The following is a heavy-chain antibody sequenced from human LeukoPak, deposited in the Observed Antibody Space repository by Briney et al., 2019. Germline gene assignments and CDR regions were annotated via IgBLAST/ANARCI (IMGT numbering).Heavy chain of an antibody. V-gene: IGHV3-53*04. D-gene: IGHD3-22*01. CDR3: ARSYYDSSGYFFDP. Sequence: GGSLRLSCAASGFTVSSNYMSRVRQAPGKGLEWVSVIYSGGSTYYADSVKGRFTISRHNSKNTLYLQMNSLRAEDTAVYYCARSYYDSSGYFFDPWGQGTLVTVSS. CDR1: GFTVSSNY. J-gene: IGHJ5*02. CDR2: IYSGGST.